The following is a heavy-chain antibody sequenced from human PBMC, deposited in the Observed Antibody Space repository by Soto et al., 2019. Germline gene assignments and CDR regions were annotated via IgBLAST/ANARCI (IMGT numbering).Heavy chain of an antibody. CDR2: ISSSSSYI. CDR1: GFTFSSYS. J-gene: IGHJ6*03. Sequence: GGSLRPSCAASGFTFSSYSMNWVRQAPGKGLEWVSSISSSSSYIYYADSVKGRFTISRDNAKNSLYLQMNSLRAEDTAVYYCARDQVDIVATTVYYYYYMDVWGKGTTVTVSS. D-gene: IGHD5-12*01. V-gene: IGHV3-21*01. CDR3: ARDQVDIVATTVYYYYYMDV.